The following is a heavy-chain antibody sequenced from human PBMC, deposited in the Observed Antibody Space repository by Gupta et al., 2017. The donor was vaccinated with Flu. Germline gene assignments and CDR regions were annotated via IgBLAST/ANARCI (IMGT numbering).Heavy chain of an antibody. J-gene: IGHJ4*02. CDR2: ISWNSGSI. CDR3: AKEGCSTTSCYVDF. D-gene: IGHD2-2*01. V-gene: IGHV3-9*01. Sequence: QAPGKGLEWVSSISWNSGSIGYADSVKGRFTISRDNAKNSLYLQMNSLRAEDTALYYCAKEGCSTTSCYVDFWGQGTPVTVSS.